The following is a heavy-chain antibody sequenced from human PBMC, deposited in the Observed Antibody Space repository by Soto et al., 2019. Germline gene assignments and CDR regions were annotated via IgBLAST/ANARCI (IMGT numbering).Heavy chain of an antibody. V-gene: IGHV4-61*01. D-gene: IGHD5-12*01. CDR1: GVPVSSGSNH. J-gene: IGHJ4*02. Sequence: QVQLQESGPGLVKPSETLSLTCTVSGVPVSSGSNHWSWIRQPPGKGLEWIGYICHSGNTDYSSSLESRAIISIDTSNNQFSLKLSSVTAADTAVYYCARDVSDSGWLDCWGQGTLVTVSS. CDR2: ICHSGNT. CDR3: ARDVSDSGWLDC.